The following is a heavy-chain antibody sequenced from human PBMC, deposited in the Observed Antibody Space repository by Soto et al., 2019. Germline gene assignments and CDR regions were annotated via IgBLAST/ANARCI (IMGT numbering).Heavy chain of an antibody. CDR1: GFTVISNY. V-gene: IGHV3-66*01. J-gene: IGHJ3*01. CDR2: IYSGGST. CDR3: AREEWGESGPSQSSVFDF. D-gene: IGHD3-3*01. Sequence: GSLRLSCAASGFTVISNYMSCVRQAPGKGLEWVSVIYSGGSTYYADSVKGRFTISRDNSKNTLELQMNSLRADDTAGEYCAREEWGESGPSQSSVFDFRGNGTTVPVSP.